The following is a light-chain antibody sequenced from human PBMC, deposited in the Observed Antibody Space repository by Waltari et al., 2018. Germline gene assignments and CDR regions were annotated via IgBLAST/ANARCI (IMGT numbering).Light chain of an antibody. CDR2: DVA. Sequence: EIVLTQAPATLSLSPGERATLSCRTSQSIADYLAWYQQKPGQSPRLLIYDVANRVTGIPVRFSGSGSVTDFTLTITSLEPEDFAVYYCQQRSNWPRFSFGQGTKLEIK. V-gene: IGKV3-11*01. J-gene: IGKJ2*01. CDR1: QSIADY. CDR3: QQRSNWPRFS.